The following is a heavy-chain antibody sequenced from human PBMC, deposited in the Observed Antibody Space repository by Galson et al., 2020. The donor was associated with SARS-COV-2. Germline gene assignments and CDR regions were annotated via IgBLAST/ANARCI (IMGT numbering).Heavy chain of an antibody. CDR1: GYTLTELS. Sequence: ASVKVSCKVSGYTLTELSMHWVRQAPGKGLEWMGGFDPEDGETIYAQKFQGRVTMTEDTSTDTAYMELSSLRSEDTAVYYCATVGSSSAHYGMDVWGQGTTITVSS. D-gene: IGHD6-6*01. CDR3: ATVGSSSAHYGMDV. CDR2: FDPEDGET. J-gene: IGHJ6*02. V-gene: IGHV1-24*01.